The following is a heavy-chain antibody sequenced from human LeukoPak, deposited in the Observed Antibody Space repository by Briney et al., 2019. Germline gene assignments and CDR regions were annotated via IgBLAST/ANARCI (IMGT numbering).Heavy chain of an antibody. Sequence: SETLSLTCAVYGGSFSGYYWSWIRQPPGKGLEWIGEISHSGSTNYNPSLKSRVTISVDTSKNQFSLKLSSVTAADTAVYYCAGGEYYYYGMDVWGQGTTVTVSS. V-gene: IGHV4-34*01. CDR2: ISHSGST. J-gene: IGHJ6*02. CDR1: GGSFSGYY. CDR3: AGGEYYYYGMDV.